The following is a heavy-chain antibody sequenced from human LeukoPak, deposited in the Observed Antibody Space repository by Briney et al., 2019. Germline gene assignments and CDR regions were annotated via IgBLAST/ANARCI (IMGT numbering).Heavy chain of an antibody. J-gene: IGHJ4*02. V-gene: IGHV1-18*01. D-gene: IGHD4-23*01. CDR3: ARDEDYGGNSGY. CDR1: GGTFNNYA. Sequence: ASVKVSCKASGGTFNNYAINWVRQAPGQGLEWMGWISAYNGNTNYAQKLQGRVTMTTDTSTSTAYMELRSLRSDDTAVYYCARDEDYGGNSGYWGQGTLVTVSS. CDR2: ISAYNGNT.